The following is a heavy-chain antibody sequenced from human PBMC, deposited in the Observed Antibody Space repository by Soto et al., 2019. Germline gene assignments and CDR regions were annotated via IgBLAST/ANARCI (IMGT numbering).Heavy chain of an antibody. CDR3: ANADYDYVWGSYRGLDV. J-gene: IGHJ6*02. CDR1: GFTFDDYA. CDR2: ISWNSGSI. Sequence: EVQLVESGGGLVQPGRSLRLSCAASGFTFDDYAMHWVRQAPGKGLEWVSGISWNSGSIGYADSVKGRFTISRDNAKNSLYLRMNSLISEASALYYCANADYDYVWGSYRGLDVWGRGTTFTVSS. D-gene: IGHD3-16*01. V-gene: IGHV3-9*01.